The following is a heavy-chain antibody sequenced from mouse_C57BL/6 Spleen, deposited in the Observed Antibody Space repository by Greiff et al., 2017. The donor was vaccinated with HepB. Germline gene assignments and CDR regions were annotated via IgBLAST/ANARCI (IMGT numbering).Heavy chain of an antibody. J-gene: IGHJ2*01. CDR2: IYPGSGST. V-gene: IGHV1-55*01. D-gene: IGHD1-1*01. CDR1: GYTFTSYW. Sequence: VQLQQPGAELVKPGASVKMSCKASGYTFTSYWITWVKQRPGQGLEWIGDIYPGSGSTNYNEKFKSKATLTVDTSSSTAYMQLSSLTSEDSAVYYCARGYYYGSSYKGLFDYWGQGTTLTVSS. CDR3: ARGYYYGSSYKGLFDY.